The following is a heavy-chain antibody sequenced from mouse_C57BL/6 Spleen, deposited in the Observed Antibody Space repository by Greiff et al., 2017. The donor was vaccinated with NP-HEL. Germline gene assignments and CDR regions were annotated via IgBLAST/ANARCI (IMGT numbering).Heavy chain of an antibody. V-gene: IGHV1-69*01. D-gene: IGHD1-1*01. CDR3: ATITTDWFAY. CDR1: GSTFPSYW. J-gene: IGHJ3*01. Sequence: VPLQQSGAELVLPGASVKLSCKASGSTFPSYWMHWVKPRPGQGLEWIGEIDPSDSYTNYNPQFKGKSTLTVDKSSSPAYMQLSSLTSEDSAVYYCATITTDWFAYWGQGTLVTVSA. CDR2: IDPSDSYT.